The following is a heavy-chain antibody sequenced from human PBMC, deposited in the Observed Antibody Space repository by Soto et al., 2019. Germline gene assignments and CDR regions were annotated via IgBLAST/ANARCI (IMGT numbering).Heavy chain of an antibody. J-gene: IGHJ3*02. CDR3: ARDLDYYDSSGYDHDAFDI. CDR2: ISAYNGNT. Sequence: SGKVSCKASGYTFPRYVIGLLLQAPVKVLKWMGWISAYNGNTNYAQKLQGRVTMTTDTSTSTAYMELRSLRSDDTAVYYCARDLDYYDSSGYDHDAFDIWGQGTMVTVSS. V-gene: IGHV1-18*04. CDR1: GYTFPRYV. D-gene: IGHD3-22*01.